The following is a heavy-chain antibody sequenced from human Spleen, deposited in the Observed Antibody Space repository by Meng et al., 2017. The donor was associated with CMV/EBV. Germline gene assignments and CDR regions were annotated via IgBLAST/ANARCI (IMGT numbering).Heavy chain of an antibody. Sequence: QITFKESGPTLVKPTQTLTLTCTFSGFSLITSGMGVGWIRPPPGKALEGLALIYWDDDKRYSPSLKIRLTITKDTSKNQVVLTMTNMDPVDTATYYCAHRDYCSGGTCTFDYWGQGTLVTVSS. CDR2: IYWDDDK. V-gene: IGHV2-5*02. J-gene: IGHJ4*02. D-gene: IGHD2-15*01. CDR1: GFSLITSGMG. CDR3: AHRDYCSGGTCTFDY.